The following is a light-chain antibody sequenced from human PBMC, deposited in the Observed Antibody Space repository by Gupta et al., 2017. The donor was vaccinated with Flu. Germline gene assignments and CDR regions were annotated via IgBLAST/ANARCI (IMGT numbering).Light chain of an antibody. CDR3: QQYISYPIT. Sequence: DIQMTQSPSTLSASVGDRVTITCRASQSISSWLAWYQQKPGKAPKLLIYKASSLESGVPSRFSGSGSGTEFTLTISCLQPDDFATYYCQQYISYPITFGQGTRLEIK. CDR1: QSISSW. CDR2: KAS. J-gene: IGKJ5*01. V-gene: IGKV1-5*03.